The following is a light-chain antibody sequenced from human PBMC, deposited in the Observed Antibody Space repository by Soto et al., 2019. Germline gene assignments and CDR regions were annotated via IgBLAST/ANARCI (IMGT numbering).Light chain of an antibody. CDR1: GSDIGTYKY. CDR2: EVN. CDR3: TSYAGSSNWV. V-gene: IGLV2-8*01. J-gene: IGLJ3*02. Sequence: QSVLTQPPSASGSPGQSVTISCTGTGSDIGTYKYVSWYQQHPGQAPKLMIYEVNKRPSGVPDRFSGSKSGNTASLTVSGVQSEDEGDYYCTSYAGSSNWVFGGGTKLTVL.